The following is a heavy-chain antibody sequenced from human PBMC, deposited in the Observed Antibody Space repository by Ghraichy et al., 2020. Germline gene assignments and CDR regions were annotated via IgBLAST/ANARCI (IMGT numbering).Heavy chain of an antibody. CDR1: GISISAYY. V-gene: IGHV4-59*01. CDR2: IYYAGST. D-gene: IGHD3-10*01. J-gene: IGHJ6*02. CDR3: ARLRSSPQDYYYYGLDV. Sequence: ESLNISCSVSGISISAYYWSWIRQPPGQGLEWIGYIYYAGSTNYNPSLTSRVSMSLDMSMNQMSLRLSSVTAADTAVYYLARLRSSPQDYYYYGLDVWGQGTAVTVSS.